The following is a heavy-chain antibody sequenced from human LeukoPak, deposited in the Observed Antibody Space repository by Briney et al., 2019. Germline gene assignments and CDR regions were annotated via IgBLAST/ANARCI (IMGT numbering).Heavy chain of an antibody. CDR1: GGSISSSSYY. V-gene: IGHV4-39*01. CDR3: ARHTLGIAAAGKWFDP. CDR2: MYYSGST. Sequence: SETLSHTCTVSGGSISSSSYYWGWIRQPPGKGLEWIGSMYYSGSTYYNPSLKSRVTISVDTSKNQFSLKLSSVTAADTAVYYCARHTLGIAAAGKWFDPWGQGTLVTVSS. J-gene: IGHJ5*02. D-gene: IGHD6-13*01.